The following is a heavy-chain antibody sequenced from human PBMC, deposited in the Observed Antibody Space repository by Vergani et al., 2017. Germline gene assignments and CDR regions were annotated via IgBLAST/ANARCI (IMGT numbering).Heavy chain of an antibody. J-gene: IGHJ4*02. CDR3: ARLRYSSGWYFDY. V-gene: IGHV4-38-2*01. Sequence: QVQLQESGPGLVKPSETLSLTCAVSGYSISSGYYWGWIRQPPGKGLEWIGSIHHSGSTYYNPSLKSRVTISVDTSKNQFSLKLSSMTAADTAVYYCARLRYSSGWYFDYWGQGTLVTVSS. CDR2: IHHSGST. CDR1: GYSISSGYY. D-gene: IGHD6-19*01.